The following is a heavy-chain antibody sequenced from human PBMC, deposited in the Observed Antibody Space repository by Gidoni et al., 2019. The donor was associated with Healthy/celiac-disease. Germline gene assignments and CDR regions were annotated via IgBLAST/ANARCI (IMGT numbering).Heavy chain of an antibody. Sequence: EVQLLESGGGVVQPGGSLRLSCAASGFTFSSYAMSWVRQAPGKGLEWVSAISGSGGSTYYADSVKCRFTISRDNSKNTLYLQMNSLRAEDTAVYYCANYDSTKGAFDIWGQGTMVTVSS. CDR3: ANYDSTKGAFDI. D-gene: IGHD3-22*01. J-gene: IGHJ3*02. V-gene: IGHV3-23*01. CDR1: GFTFSSYA. CDR2: ISGSGGST.